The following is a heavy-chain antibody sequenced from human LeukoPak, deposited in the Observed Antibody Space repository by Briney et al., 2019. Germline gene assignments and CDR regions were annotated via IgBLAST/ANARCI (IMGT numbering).Heavy chain of an antibody. CDR1: GGSISSATYY. V-gene: IGHV4-39*07. J-gene: IGHJ6*03. CDR3: ARAVVDWNNYYYYMDV. Sequence: SETLSLTCSVSGGSISSATYYWGWLRQSPGKGLEWIGSIYYSGSTYYNPSLKSRVTISVDTSKNQFSLKLSSVTAADTAVYYCARAVVDWNNYYYYMDVWGKGTTVTVSS. CDR2: IYYSGST. D-gene: IGHD3-9*01.